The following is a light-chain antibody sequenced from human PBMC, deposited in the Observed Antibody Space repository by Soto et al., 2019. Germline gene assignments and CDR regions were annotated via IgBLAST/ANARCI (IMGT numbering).Light chain of an antibody. J-gene: IGKJ1*01. Sequence: IVMTQSAATLSVSPGERATLSCRASQSVSSNLAWYQQKPGQAPRLLIYGASTRATGIPARFSGSGSGTEFTLTISSLQSEDFAVYYCQQYNNWPPWTFGQGTKVDTK. CDR2: GAS. CDR1: QSVSSN. CDR3: QQYNNWPPWT. V-gene: IGKV3-15*01.